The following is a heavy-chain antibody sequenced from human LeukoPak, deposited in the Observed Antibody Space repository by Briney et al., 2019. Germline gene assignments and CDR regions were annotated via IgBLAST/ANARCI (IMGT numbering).Heavy chain of an antibody. V-gene: IGHV4-61*02. D-gene: IGHD1-26*01. CDR2: IYTSGTT. CDR3: ARYREPYDHLPHALDV. Sequence: SETLSLTCTVSGDSIITNHFFWNWLRQPAGKGLEWIGRIYTSGTTQYNPSLNSRVTMSIDTSRNQFSLTLNSATAADTAVYYCARYREPYDHLPHALDVWGQGTMVTVSS. CDR1: GDSIITNHFF. J-gene: IGHJ3*01.